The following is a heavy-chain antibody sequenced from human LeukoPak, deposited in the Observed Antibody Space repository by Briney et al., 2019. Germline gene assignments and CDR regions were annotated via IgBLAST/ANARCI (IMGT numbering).Heavy chain of an antibody. CDR1: GGTFSSYA. CDR3: ARGQTGPYYYGMDV. D-gene: IGHD1-1*01. V-gene: IGHV1-69*04. Sequence: SVKVSCKASGGTFSSYAISWVRQAPGQGLEWMGRIIPILGIANYAQKFQGRVTMTRDTSTSTVYMELSSLRSEDTAVYYCARGQTGPYYYGMDVWGQGTTVTVSS. J-gene: IGHJ6*02. CDR2: IIPILGIA.